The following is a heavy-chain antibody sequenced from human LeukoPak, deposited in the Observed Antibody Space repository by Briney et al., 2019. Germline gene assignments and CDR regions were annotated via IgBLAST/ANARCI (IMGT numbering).Heavy chain of an antibody. CDR1: GYSISSGYY. Sequence: PSETLSLTCAVSGYSISSGYYWGWIRQPPGKGLEWIGSIYHSGSTYYNPSLKSRVTISVDTSKNQFSLKLSSVTAADTAVYYCAREAYYYDSSGLNGNAFDIWGQGTMVTVSS. CDR3: AREAYYYDSSGLNGNAFDI. D-gene: IGHD3-22*01. CDR2: IYHSGST. J-gene: IGHJ3*02. V-gene: IGHV4-38-2*02.